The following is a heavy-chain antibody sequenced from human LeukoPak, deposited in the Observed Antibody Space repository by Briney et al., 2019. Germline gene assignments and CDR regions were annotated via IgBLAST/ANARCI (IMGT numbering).Heavy chain of an antibody. Sequence: SETLSLTCAVSGGSISSSNWWSWVRPPPGKGLEWIGEMYHSGSTNYNPSLKSRVTISVDTSQNQFSLRLTSVTAADTAVYYCARKQSRAGAAGGTFDYWGQGTLVTVSS. CDR1: GGSISSSNW. CDR3: ARKQSRAGAAGGTFDY. D-gene: IGHD6-13*01. J-gene: IGHJ4*02. CDR2: MYHSGST. V-gene: IGHV4-4*02.